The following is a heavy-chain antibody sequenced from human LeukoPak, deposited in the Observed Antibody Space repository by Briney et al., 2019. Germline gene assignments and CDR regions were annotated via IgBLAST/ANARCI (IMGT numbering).Heavy chain of an antibody. CDR1: GGSISSYY. J-gene: IGHJ4*02. CDR2: IYTSGST. Sequence: SETLSLTCTVSGGSISSYYWSWIRQPAGKGLECIGRIYTSGSTNYNPSLKSRVTISVDKSKNQFSLKLSSVTAADTAVYYCARGGRIGYVDYWGQGTLVTVSS. D-gene: IGHD3-16*01. V-gene: IGHV4-4*07. CDR3: ARGGRIGYVDY.